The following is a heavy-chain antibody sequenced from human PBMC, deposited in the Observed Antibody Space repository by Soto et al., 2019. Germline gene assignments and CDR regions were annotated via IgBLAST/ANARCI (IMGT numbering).Heavy chain of an antibody. Sequence: SETLSLTCTVSGASISSYFWTWIRQPAGKGLDWIGRISTSGTTNYNPSLKSRVTMSVDTSKNHFSLNLSSVTAADTAVYYCAREAGPYRWFDHWGQGTLVPASS. CDR3: AREAGPYRWFDH. V-gene: IGHV4-4*07. CDR1: GASISSYF. CDR2: ISTSGTT. D-gene: IGHD6-19*01. J-gene: IGHJ5*02.